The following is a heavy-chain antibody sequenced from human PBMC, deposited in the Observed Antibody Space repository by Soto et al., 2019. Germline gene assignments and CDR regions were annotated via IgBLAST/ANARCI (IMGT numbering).Heavy chain of an antibody. V-gene: IGHV4-59*01. CDR3: ARRYGKNAFDI. CDR1: GCSISSYY. Sequence: SEILSLTCTVSGCSISSYYWSWIRQPPGKGLEWIGYIYYSGSTNYNPSLKSRVTISVDTSKNQFSLKLSSVTAADTAVYYCARRYGKNAFDIWGQGTMVTVSS. CDR2: IYYSGST. D-gene: IGHD5-18*01. J-gene: IGHJ3*02.